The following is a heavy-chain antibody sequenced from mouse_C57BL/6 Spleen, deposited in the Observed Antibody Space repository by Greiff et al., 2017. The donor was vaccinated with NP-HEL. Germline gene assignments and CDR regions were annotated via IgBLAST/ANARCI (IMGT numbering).Heavy chain of an antibody. CDR3: ARGGNGNYNFDY. Sequence: VKLQQPGAELVRPGSSVKLSCKASGYTFTSYWMDWVKQRPGQGLEWIGNIYPSDSETHYNQKFKDKATLTVDKSSSTAYMQLSSLTSEDSAVYYCARGGNGNYNFDYWGQGTTLTVSS. CDR2: IYPSDSET. J-gene: IGHJ2*01. CDR1: GYTFTSYW. D-gene: IGHD2-1*01. V-gene: IGHV1-61*01.